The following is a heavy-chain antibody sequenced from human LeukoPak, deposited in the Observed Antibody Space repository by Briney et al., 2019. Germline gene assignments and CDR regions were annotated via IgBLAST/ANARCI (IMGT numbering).Heavy chain of an antibody. CDR2: INHSGST. D-gene: IGHD3-10*01. J-gene: IGHJ6*02. CDR1: GGSFSGYY. V-gene: IGHV4-34*01. Sequence: SETLPLTCAVYGGSFSGYYWSWIRQPPGKGLEWIGEINHSGSTNYNPSLKSRVTISVDTSKNQFSLKLSSVTAADTAVYYCAREPLYYGSGSYPYGMDVWGQGTTVTVSS. CDR3: AREPLYYGSGSYPYGMDV.